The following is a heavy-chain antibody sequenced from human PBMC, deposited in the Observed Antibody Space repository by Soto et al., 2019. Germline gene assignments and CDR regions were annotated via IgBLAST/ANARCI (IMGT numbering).Heavy chain of an antibody. CDR1: GFTFSSYA. CDR2: ISGSGGST. V-gene: IGHV3-23*01. Sequence: GGSLRLSCAASGFTFSSYAMSWVRQAPGKGLEWVSAISGSGGSTYYADSVKGRFTISRDNSKNTLYLQMNSLRAEDTAVYYCTQSEAYYYGMDVWGQGTTVTVSS. J-gene: IGHJ6*02. CDR3: TQSEAYYYGMDV.